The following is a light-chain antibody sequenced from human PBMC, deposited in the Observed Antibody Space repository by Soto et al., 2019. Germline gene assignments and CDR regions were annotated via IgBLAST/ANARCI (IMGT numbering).Light chain of an antibody. CDR2: EVS. CDR3: FSYTSSGTYV. CDR1: SSDVGNYKY. J-gene: IGLJ1*01. Sequence: QSALTEPASVSGSPGQSIRISCTGTSSDVGNYKYVSWYQQHPGKAPTLMIYEVSNRPSGVSNRFSGSKSGHTASLTISGLQAEAETDYSCFSYTSSGTYVFGTGTKVTVL. V-gene: IGLV2-14*01.